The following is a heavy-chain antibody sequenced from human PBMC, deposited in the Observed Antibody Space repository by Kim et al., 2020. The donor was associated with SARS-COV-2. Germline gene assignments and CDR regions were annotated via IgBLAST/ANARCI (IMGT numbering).Heavy chain of an antibody. D-gene: IGHD1-26*01. Sequence: SETLSLTCTVSGGSISSYYWSWIRQPPGKGLEWIGYIYYSGSTNYNPSLKSRVTISVDTSKNQFSLKLSSVTAADTAVYYCARERPPNTGWELLSGYFDYWGQGTLVTVSS. J-gene: IGHJ4*02. CDR2: IYYSGST. CDR1: GGSISSYY. CDR3: ARERPPNTGWELLSGYFDY. V-gene: IGHV4-59*01.